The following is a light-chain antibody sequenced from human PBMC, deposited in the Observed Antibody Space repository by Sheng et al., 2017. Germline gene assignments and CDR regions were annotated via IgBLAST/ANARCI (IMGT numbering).Light chain of an antibody. CDR3: QQYDTSPWT. V-gene: IGKV3-11*01. CDR2: DAS. Sequence: EIVLTQSPATLSLSPGERATLSCRASQSVDSYLAWYLQKPGQAPRLLIYDASNRATGIPDRFSGSGSGTDFTLIISRLEPEDFAMYYCQQYDTSPWTFGQGTKVEVK. CDR1: QSVDSY. J-gene: IGKJ1*01.